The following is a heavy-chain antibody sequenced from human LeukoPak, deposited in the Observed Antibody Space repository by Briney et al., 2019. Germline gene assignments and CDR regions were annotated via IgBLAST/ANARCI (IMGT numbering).Heavy chain of an antibody. V-gene: IGHV3-33*01. CDR3: ARAGPQGFGVDV. CDR2: IWHDASNT. CDR1: GFPFSSYS. J-gene: IGHJ6*02. Sequence: GGSLRLSCAASGFPFSSYSMHWVRHAPGKGLESVAVIWHDASNTYYVDSVSGRFTISRDNSKNMLYLQLNSLRAEDTAVYYSARAGPQGFGVDVWGQGTTVIVSS.